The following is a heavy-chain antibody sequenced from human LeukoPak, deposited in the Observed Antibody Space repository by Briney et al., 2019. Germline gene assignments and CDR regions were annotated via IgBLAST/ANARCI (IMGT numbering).Heavy chain of an antibody. J-gene: IGHJ4*02. CDR3: AKGGRIVVVVAATGDY. D-gene: IGHD2-15*01. V-gene: IGHV3-48*01. CDR2: ISSSSSTI. CDR1: GFTFSSYS. Sequence: PGGSLRLSCAASGFTFSSYSMNWVRQAPGKGLEWVSYISSSSSTIYYADSVKGRFTISRDNAKNSLYLQMNSLRAEDTAVYYCAKGGRIVVVVAATGDYWGQGTLVTVSS.